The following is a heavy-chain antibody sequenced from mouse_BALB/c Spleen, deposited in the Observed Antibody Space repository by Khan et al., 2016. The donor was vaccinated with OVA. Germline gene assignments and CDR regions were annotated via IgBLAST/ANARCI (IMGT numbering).Heavy chain of an antibody. D-gene: IGHD1-3*01. CDR2: IWAGGST. V-gene: IGHV2-9*02. CDR1: GFSLTSYG. CDR3: ASLEDI. J-gene: IGHJ2*01. Sequence: VQLQESGPGLVAPSQSLSITCTVSGFSLTSYGVHWVRQPPGKGLEWLGVIWAGGSTNYNSALMSRLSISKDNSKNQVFLKLNSSQTDDTAMYYGASLEDIGGQGTTLTVSS.